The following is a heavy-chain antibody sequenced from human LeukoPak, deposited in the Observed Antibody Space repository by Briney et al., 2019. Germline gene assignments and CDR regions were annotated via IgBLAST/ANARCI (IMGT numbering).Heavy chain of an antibody. CDR1: GFTFSSYW. V-gene: IGHV3-7*01. Sequence: GGSLRLSCAASGFTFSSYWMSWVRQAPGKGLEWVANIKQDGSEKYYVDSVKGRFTISRDNAKNSLYLQMHSLRAEDTAVYYCVTGPWQPGPVEDYWGQGTLVTVSS. D-gene: IGHD1-14*01. J-gene: IGHJ4*02. CDR2: IKQDGSEK. CDR3: VTGPWQPGPVEDY.